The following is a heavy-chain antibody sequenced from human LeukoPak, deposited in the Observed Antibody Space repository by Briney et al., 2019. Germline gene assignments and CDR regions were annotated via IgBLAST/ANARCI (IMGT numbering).Heavy chain of an antibody. CDR3: ASDREEAVAGPVDY. V-gene: IGHV3-30-3*01. D-gene: IGHD6-19*01. CDR1: GFTFSSYA. Sequence: GGSLRLSCAASGFTFSSYAMHWVRQAPGKGLEWVAVISYDGSNKYYADSVKGRFTISRDNAKNSLYLQMNSLRAEDTAVYYCASDREEAVAGPVDYWGQGTLVTVSS. J-gene: IGHJ4*02. CDR2: ISYDGSNK.